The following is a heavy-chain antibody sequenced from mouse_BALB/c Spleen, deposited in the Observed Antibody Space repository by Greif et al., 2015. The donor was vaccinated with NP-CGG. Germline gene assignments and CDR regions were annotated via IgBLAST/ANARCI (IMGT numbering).Heavy chain of an antibody. CDR3: PRSTTAVATRFDY. CDR2: IYPSDSYT. CDR1: GYTFTSYW. J-gene: IGHJ2*01. D-gene: IGHD1-1*01. V-gene: IGHV1-69*02. Sequence: VQLQQSGAELVRPGASVKLSCKASGYTFTSYWINWVKQRPGQGLEWIGNIYPSDSYTNYNQKFKDKATLTVDKSSSTAFLLSSRPTSAFSAVCFSPRSTTAVATRFDYLGPGTTLSLSS.